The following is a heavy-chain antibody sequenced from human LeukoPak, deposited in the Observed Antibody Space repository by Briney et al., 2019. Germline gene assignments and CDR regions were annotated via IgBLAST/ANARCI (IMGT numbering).Heavy chain of an antibody. J-gene: IGHJ3*02. CDR2: ISSSGRTI. Sequence: GGSLRLSCVASGFAFSDYYMSWIRQAPGKGLEWVSYISSSGRTIYYADSVKGRFTISRDNSKNTLYLQMNSLRAEDTAVYYCARVEMATIMGIYANAFDIWGQGTMVTVSS. CDR1: GFAFSDYY. V-gene: IGHV3-11*01. D-gene: IGHD5-24*01. CDR3: ARVEMATIMGIYANAFDI.